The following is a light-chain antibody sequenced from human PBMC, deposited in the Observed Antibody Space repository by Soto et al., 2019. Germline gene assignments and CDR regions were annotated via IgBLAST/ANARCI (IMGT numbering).Light chain of an antibody. V-gene: IGKV1-5*03. J-gene: IGKJ5*01. CDR1: QTISSW. CDR3: QQYHSWPIT. CDR2: KAS. Sequence: IQMTQSQSSLSASVGARVTITCRASQTISSWLAWYQQKPGKAPKLLIYKASTLKSGVPSRFSGSGSGTEFTLTISNLQSEDFAVYYCQQYHSWPITFGQGTRLEIK.